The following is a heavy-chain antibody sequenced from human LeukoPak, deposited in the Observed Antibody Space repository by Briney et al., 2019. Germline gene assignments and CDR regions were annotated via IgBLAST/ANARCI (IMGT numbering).Heavy chain of an antibody. CDR3: ARFWSGYFGWFDP. CDR1: GGSISSYY. Sequence: SETLSVTCTVSGGSISSYYWSWIRQPPGKGLEWIGYIYYSGSTNYNPSLKSRVTISVDTSKNQFSLKLSSVTAADTAVYYCARFWSGYFGWFDPWGQGTLVTVSS. V-gene: IGHV4-59*01. CDR2: IYYSGST. J-gene: IGHJ5*02. D-gene: IGHD3-3*01.